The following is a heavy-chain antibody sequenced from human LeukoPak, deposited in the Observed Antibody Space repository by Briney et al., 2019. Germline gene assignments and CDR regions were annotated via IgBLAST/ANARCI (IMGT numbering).Heavy chain of an antibody. CDR2: IKQDGSEK. CDR1: GFTFSSYW. CDR3: AAQYYDFWSGMYYFDY. J-gene: IGHJ4*02. D-gene: IGHD3-3*01. Sequence: PGGSLRLSCAASGFTFSSYWMSWVRQAPGKGLEWVANIKQDGSEKYYVDSVKGRFTISRDNAKNLLYLQMNSLRAEDTAVYYCAAQYYDFWSGMYYFDYWGQGTLVTVSS. V-gene: IGHV3-7*01.